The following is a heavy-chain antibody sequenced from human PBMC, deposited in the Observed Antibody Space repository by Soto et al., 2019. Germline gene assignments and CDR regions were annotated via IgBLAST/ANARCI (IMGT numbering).Heavy chain of an antibody. CDR1: GFTFSDYY. J-gene: IGHJ4*02. D-gene: IGHD3-22*01. CDR3: ARDLGYYDSSGYFDY. CDR2: ISSSDNII. V-gene: IGHV3-11*01. Sequence: SGGSLRLSCAASGFTFSDYYMSWIRQAPGKGLEWVSYISSSDNIIYYADSVKGRFTISRDNAKNSLYLQVNSLRAEDTAVYYCARDLGYYDSSGYFDYWGQGTPGTVS.